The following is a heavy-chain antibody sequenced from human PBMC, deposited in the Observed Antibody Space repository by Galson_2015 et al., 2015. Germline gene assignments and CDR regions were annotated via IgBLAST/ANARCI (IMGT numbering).Heavy chain of an antibody. CDR1: GYTFTSYA. CDR3: AREADTAMVMMDY. Sequence: SVKVSCKASGYTFTSYAMHWVRQAPGQRLEWMGWINAGNGNTKYSQKFQGRVTMTRDTSTSTVYMELSSLRSEDTAVYYCAREADTAMVMMDYWGQGTLVTVSS. D-gene: IGHD5-18*01. CDR2: INAGNGNT. V-gene: IGHV1-3*01. J-gene: IGHJ4*02.